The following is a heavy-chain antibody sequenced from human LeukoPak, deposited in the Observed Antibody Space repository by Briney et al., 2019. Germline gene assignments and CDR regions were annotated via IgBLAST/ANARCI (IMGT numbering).Heavy chain of an antibody. CDR1: GFTFSSYA. V-gene: IGHV3-21*01. Sequence: PGGSLRLSCAVSGFTFSSYAMTWVRQSPGKGLEWVSSISSSSTYIYYADSVKGRFIISRDNAKNSLYLQMNSLRAEDTAVFYCARDFLNAIDIWGQGTMVTVSS. D-gene: IGHD2/OR15-2a*01. CDR2: ISSSSTYI. J-gene: IGHJ3*02. CDR3: ARDFLNAIDI.